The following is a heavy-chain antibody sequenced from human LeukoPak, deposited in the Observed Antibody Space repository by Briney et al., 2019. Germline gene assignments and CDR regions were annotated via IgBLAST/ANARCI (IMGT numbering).Heavy chain of an antibody. Sequence: GASVKVSCKASGYTFTSYYMHWVRQAPGQGLEWMGIINPGGGSTSYAQKFQGRVTMTRDTSTSTVYMELSSLRSEDTAVYYCAREPRIAAMVQDAFDIWGQGTMVTVSS. CDR2: INPGGGST. D-gene: IGHD6-25*01. CDR1: GYTFTSYY. CDR3: AREPRIAAMVQDAFDI. V-gene: IGHV1-46*01. J-gene: IGHJ3*02.